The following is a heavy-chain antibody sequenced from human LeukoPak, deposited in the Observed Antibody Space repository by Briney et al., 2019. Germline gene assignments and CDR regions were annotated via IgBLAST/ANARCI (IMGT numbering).Heavy chain of an antibody. CDR3: ARDLTLNWFDP. Sequence: GGSLRLSCAASGFTFSDYYMSWIRQAPGKGLEWVSYISSSSTIYYADSVKGRFTISRDNAKNSLYLQMNSLRAEDTAVYYCARDLTLNWFDPWGQGTLVAVSS. D-gene: IGHD3-9*01. V-gene: IGHV3-69-1*01. CDR2: ISSSSTI. J-gene: IGHJ5*02. CDR1: GFTFSDYY.